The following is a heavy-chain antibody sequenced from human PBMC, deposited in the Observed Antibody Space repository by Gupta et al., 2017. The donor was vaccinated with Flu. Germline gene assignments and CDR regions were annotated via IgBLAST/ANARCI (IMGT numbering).Heavy chain of an antibody. J-gene: IGHJ4*02. CDR2: ISGSGSGT. CDR3: AKEGAWIY. CDR1: GFTFRNYA. D-gene: IGHD1-26*01. Sequence: EVQLLESGGGLVQPGGSLRLSCAASGFTFRNYAMSWVRQAPGKGLEWVSGISGSGSGTHYSDSVKGRFTISRDNSKNTLNLQMNSLRAEDTAVYYCAKEGAWIYWGQGTLVTVSS. V-gene: IGHV3-23*01.